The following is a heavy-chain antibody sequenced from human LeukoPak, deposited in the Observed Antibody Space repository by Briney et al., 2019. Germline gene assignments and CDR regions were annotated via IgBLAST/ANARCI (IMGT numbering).Heavy chain of an antibody. D-gene: IGHD1-1*01. Sequence: GGSLRLSCAASGFTFSNYGMHWVRQAPGKGLEWVANIKQDGSEKYYVDSVKGRFTISRDNAKNSLYLQMESLRHDDTGIYYCAKGRRTGFVDYWGQGALVTVSS. J-gene: IGHJ4*02. CDR2: IKQDGSEK. CDR3: AKGRRTGFVDY. V-gene: IGHV3-7*01. CDR1: GFTFSNYG.